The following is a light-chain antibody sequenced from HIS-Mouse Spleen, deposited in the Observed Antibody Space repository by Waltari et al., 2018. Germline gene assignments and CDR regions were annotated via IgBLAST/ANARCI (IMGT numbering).Light chain of an antibody. J-gene: IGLJ2*01. CDR1: SLPTKY. CDR2: EDS. Sequence: SYELTQPPSVSVSPGQTARITCPGDSLPTKYAYWYQQKPDQAPLLVTNEDSNRPSGVPGRFSGSSSGTMATLTISGAQVEDEADYYCSSTDSSGNHRVFGGGTKLTVL. CDR3: SSTDSSGNHRV. V-gene: IGLV3-10*01.